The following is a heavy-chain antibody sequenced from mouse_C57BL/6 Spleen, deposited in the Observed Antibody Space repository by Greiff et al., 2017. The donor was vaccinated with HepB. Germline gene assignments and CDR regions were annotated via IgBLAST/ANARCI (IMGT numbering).Heavy chain of an antibody. V-gene: IGHV5-6*01. D-gene: IGHD1-1*01. J-gene: IGHJ1*03. CDR2: ISSGGSYT. CDR1: GFTFNSYG. Sequence: EVQGVESGGDLVKPGGSLKLSCAASGFTFNSYGMSWVRQTPDKRLEWVATISSGGSYTYYPDSVKGRFTISRDNAKNTLYLQMSSLKSEDTAMYYCARQGVVAPYFDVWGTGTTVTVSS. CDR3: ARQGVVAPYFDV.